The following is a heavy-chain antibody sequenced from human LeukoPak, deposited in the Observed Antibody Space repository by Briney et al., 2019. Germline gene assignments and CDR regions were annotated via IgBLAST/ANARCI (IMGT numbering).Heavy chain of an antibody. CDR1: GYTFTSYY. J-gene: IGHJ3*02. D-gene: IGHD7-27*01. V-gene: IGHV1-46*01. CDR3: ARARLRCDNWGCSRDAFDI. Sequence: GASVKVSCKASGYTFTSYYMHWVRQAPGQGLEWMGIINPSGGSTSYAQKFQGRVTMTRDMSTSTVYMELSSLRSEDTAVYYCARARLRCDNWGCSRDAFDIWGQGTMVTVSS. CDR2: INPSGGST.